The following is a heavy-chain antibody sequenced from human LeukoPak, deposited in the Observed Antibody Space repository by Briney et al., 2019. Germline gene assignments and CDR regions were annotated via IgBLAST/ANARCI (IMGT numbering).Heavy chain of an antibody. CDR2: ISSSSSYI. CDR3: AKGPIAVGDHYFDY. D-gene: IGHD6-19*01. J-gene: IGHJ4*02. CDR1: GFTFSSYS. V-gene: IGHV3-21*04. Sequence: PGGSLRLSCAASGFTFSSYSMNWVRQAPGKGLEWVSSISSSSSYIYYADSVKGRFTISRDNAKNSLYLQMNSLRAEDTALYYCAKGPIAVGDHYFDYWGQGTLVTVSS.